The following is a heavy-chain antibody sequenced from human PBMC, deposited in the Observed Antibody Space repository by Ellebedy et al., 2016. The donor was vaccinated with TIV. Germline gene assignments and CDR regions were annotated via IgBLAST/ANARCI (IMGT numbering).Heavy chain of an antibody. CDR2: ISSGGTAI. J-gene: IGHJ5*02. D-gene: IGHD1-26*01. CDR1: EFTFSDFS. CDR3: ARDTRFIDHQHNWFDP. V-gene: IGHV3-11*01. Sequence: GESLKISCGASEFTFSDFSMNWIRQAPGKGLEWVSYISSGGTAIYYADSVKGRFTISRDNAKNSLYLQMNSLRADDTAVNYCARDTRFIDHQHNWFDPWGQGTLVTVSS.